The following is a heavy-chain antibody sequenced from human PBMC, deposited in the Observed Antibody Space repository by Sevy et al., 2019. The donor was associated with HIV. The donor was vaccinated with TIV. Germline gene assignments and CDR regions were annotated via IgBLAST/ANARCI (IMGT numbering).Heavy chain of an antibody. CDR1: GFIFSTYS. Sequence: RPSCAASGFIFSTYSMNWVRQAPGKGLEWVSSVSSSSGYIYYADSVKGRFTISRDNAKNSLYLEMNSLRAEDTAVYFCARGHVVVPGAAPYYYYHMDVWGKGTTVTVSS. D-gene: IGHD2-2*01. CDR3: ARGHVVVPGAAPYYYYHMDV. V-gene: IGHV3-21*01. J-gene: IGHJ6*03. CDR2: VSSSSGYI.